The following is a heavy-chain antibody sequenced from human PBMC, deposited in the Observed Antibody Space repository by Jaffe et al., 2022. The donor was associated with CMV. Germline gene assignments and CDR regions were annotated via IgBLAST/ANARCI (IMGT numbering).Heavy chain of an antibody. V-gene: IGHV3-48*02. Sequence: EVQLVESGGGLVQPGGSLRLSCAASGFTFSTYAMNWVRQAPGKGLEWVSYISSSSSTIYYADSVKGRFTISRDNAKNSLYLQMNSLGDEDTAVYYCTRWTSIAALEYWGQGTLVTVSS. CDR2: ISSSSSTI. CDR1: GFTFSTYA. D-gene: IGHD6-13*01. CDR3: TRWTSIAALEY. J-gene: IGHJ4*02.